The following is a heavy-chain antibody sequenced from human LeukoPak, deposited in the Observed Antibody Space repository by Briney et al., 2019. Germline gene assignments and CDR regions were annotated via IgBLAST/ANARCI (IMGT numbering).Heavy chain of an antibody. D-gene: IGHD3-3*01. J-gene: IGHJ6*03. CDR3: ARVADYDFWSGYLKSPYYYYYMDV. CDR1: GYTFTSYG. V-gene: IGHV1-18*01. Sequence: ASVKVSCKASGYTFTSYGISWVRQAPGQGLEWMGWISAYNGNTNYAQKLQGRVTMTTDTSTSTAYMELRSLRSDDTAVYYCARVADYDFWSGYLKSPYYYYYMDVWGKGTTVTASS. CDR2: ISAYNGNT.